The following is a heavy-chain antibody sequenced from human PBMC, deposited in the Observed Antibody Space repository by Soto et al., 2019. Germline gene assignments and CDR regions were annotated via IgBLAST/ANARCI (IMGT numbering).Heavy chain of an antibody. D-gene: IGHD6-13*01. Sequence: QVQLVESGGGLVKPGGSLRLSCAASGFTFSDYYMSWIRQAPGKGLEWLSYISSSSTYTSYADSVKGRFIISRDNAKNSLHLQMNRLRAEDTALYYCAREGPGNSIWYVDSWGQGTLVTVSS. V-gene: IGHV3-11*05. CDR1: GFTFSDYY. CDR3: AREGPGNSIWYVDS. CDR2: ISSSSTYT. J-gene: IGHJ4*02.